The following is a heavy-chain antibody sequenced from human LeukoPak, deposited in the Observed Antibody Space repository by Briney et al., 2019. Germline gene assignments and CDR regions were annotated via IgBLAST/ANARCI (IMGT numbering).Heavy chain of an antibody. D-gene: IGHD3-10*01. Sequence: HPGGSLRLSCAASGSSFSNYAMVWVRQAPGKGLEWVSTISGDGGNTFYADSVKGRFTISRDNSKNTLYLQVNSLRAEDTAIYYCAKDRVNWYFDLWGRGTLVTVSS. CDR2: ISGDGGNT. CDR1: GSSFSNYA. CDR3: AKDRVNWYFDL. V-gene: IGHV3-23*01. J-gene: IGHJ2*01.